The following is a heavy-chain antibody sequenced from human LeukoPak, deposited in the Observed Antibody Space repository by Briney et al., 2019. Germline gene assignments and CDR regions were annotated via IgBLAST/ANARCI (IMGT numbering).Heavy chain of an antibody. CDR2: MNPNSGNT. V-gene: IGHV1-8*01. CDR1: GYTFTGYD. CDR3: ARGPGYYDFWSGYPKEDGWFDP. Sequence: GASVKVSCKASGYTFTGYDINWVRQATGQGLEWMGWMNPNSGNTGYAQKFQGRVTMTRNTSISTAYMELSSLRYEDTAVYYCARGPGYYDFWSGYPKEDGWFDPWGQGTLVTVSS. J-gene: IGHJ5*02. D-gene: IGHD3-3*01.